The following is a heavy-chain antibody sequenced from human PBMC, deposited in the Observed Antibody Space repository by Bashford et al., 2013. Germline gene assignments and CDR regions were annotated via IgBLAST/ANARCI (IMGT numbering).Heavy chain of an antibody. CDR1: GGSISRGDYY. J-gene: IGHJ5*02. D-gene: IGHD3-3*01. CDR3: ARNPPISYYDFWSGHEPNWFDP. CDR2: NHYSGRT. V-gene: IGHV4-31*03. Sequence: SSETLSLTCTVSGGSISRGDYYWNWIRQHPGKGLEWLGYNHYSGRTNYNPSLKSRVTISVDTSKNQFSLKLSSVTAADTAVYYCARNPPISYYDFWSGHEPNWFDPWGQGTLVTVSS.